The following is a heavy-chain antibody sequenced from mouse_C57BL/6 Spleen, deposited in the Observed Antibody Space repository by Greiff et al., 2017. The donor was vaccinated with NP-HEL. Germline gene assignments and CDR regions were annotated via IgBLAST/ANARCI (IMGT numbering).Heavy chain of an antibody. CDR1: GFTFSDYY. Sequence: EVKLVESEGGLVQPGSSMKLSCTASGFTFSDYYMAWVRQVPEKGLEWVANINYDGSSTYYLDSLKSRFIITRDKAKNILYLQMSSLKSEDTATYYCARDGGSSSYYFDYWGQGTTLTVSS. J-gene: IGHJ2*01. CDR2: INYDGSST. D-gene: IGHD1-1*01. V-gene: IGHV5-16*01. CDR3: ARDGGSSSYYFDY.